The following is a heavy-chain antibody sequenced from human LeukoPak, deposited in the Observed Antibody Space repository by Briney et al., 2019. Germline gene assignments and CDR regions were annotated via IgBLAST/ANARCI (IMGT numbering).Heavy chain of an antibody. D-gene: IGHD5-12*01. J-gene: IGHJ3*02. V-gene: IGHV4-59*01. CDR2: IWDTEIT. CDR1: GGSIRSYF. Sequence: PSETLSLTCTVSGGSIRSYFWSWLRQPPGRGLEWIGYIWDTEITDYNPSLKSRVTISLDTSKNHFSLKLRSVTAADTALYFCARGLVLATDDAFDIWGQGTLVTVSS. CDR3: ARGLVLATDDAFDI.